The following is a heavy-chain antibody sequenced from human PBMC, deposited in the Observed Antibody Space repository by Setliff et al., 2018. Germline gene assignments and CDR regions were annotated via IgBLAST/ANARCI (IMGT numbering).Heavy chain of an antibody. CDR1: GASISSSSYY. Sequence: PSETLSLTCTVSGASISSSSYYWAWIRQPPGGGLELIGSIFYGGSTYYNPSLKSRVTISIDASKNQFSLKLDSVTAADTAVYYCARTDDYYNFYAYWGQGTLVTVSS. J-gene: IGHJ4*02. CDR2: IFYGGST. D-gene: IGHD3-3*01. V-gene: IGHV4-39*07. CDR3: ARTDDYYNFYAY.